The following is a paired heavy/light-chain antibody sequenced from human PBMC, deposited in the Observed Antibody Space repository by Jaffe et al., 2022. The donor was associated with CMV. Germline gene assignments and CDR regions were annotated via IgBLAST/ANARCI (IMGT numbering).Light chain of an antibody. CDR2: KAS. CDR1: QSISSW. V-gene: IGKV1-5*03. CDR3: QQYNSNST. J-gene: IGKJ1*01. Sequence: DIQMTQSPSTLSASVRDRVTITCRASQSISSWLAWYQQKPGKAPKLLIYKASSLESGVPSRFSGSGSGTEFTLTISSLQPDDFATYYCQQYNSNSTFGQGTKVEIK.
Heavy chain of an antibody. CDR2: ISSSRSYT. J-gene: IGHJ2*01. CDR3: ASVVGYYDSSGYYIGWYFDL. CDR1: GFNFSDFY. V-gene: IGHV3-11*06. D-gene: IGHD3-22*01. Sequence: QVQLVESGGGLVKPGGSLRLSCAASGFNFSDFYMSWIRQAPGKGLEWISYISSSRSYTNYADSVKGRFTISRDNAKNSLYLQMSSLRAEDTAVYFCASVVGYYDSSGYYIGWYFDLWGRGTLVTVSS.